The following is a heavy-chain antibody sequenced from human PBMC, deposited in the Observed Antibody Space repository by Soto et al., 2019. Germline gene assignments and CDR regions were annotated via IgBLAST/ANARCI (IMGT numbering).Heavy chain of an antibody. CDR1: GGSLSGGAYY. CDR2: LYHSGSV. D-gene: IGHD7-27*01. CDR3: ARNKWGLSNDAFDI. J-gene: IGHJ3*02. V-gene: IGHV4-30-4*01. Sequence: QVQLQESGPGLVKPSQTLSLTCTVSGGSLSGGAYYWSWFRQAPGKGLEWIGYLYHSGSVYYNPSLKSRLTISVDTTKNLFSLRLSSLSSADTAVFYCARNKWGLSNDAFDIWGQGTLVIVSS.